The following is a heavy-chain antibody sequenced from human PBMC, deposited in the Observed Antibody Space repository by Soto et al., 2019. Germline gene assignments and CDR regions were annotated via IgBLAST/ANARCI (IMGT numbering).Heavy chain of an antibody. V-gene: IGHV1-3*01. CDR2: INAGNGNT. D-gene: IGHD3-3*01. Sequence: VKVSCKASGYTFTSYAMHWVRQAPGQRLEWMGWINAGNGNTKYSQKFQGRVTITRDTSASTAYMELSSLRSEDTAVYYCARVREWPNEYYYYYMDVWGKGTTVTVSS. J-gene: IGHJ6*03. CDR1: GYTFTSYA. CDR3: ARVREWPNEYYYYYMDV.